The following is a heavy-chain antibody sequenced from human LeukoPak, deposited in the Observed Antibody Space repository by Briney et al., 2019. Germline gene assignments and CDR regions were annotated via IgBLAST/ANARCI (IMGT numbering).Heavy chain of an antibody. CDR3: ASLPLYYYGSGSYSRY. J-gene: IGHJ4*02. D-gene: IGHD3-10*01. Sequence: PGGSLRLSCTASRFTFSNYWMSWVRQAPGKGLEWVSYISSSSSTIYYADSVKGRFTISRDNAKNSLYLQMNSLRAEDTAVYYCASLPLYYYGSGSYSRYWGQGTLVTVSS. CDR2: ISSSSSTI. CDR1: RFTFSNYW. V-gene: IGHV3-48*01.